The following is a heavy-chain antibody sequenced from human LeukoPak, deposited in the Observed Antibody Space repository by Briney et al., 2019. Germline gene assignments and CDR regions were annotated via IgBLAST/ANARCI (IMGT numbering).Heavy chain of an antibody. D-gene: IGHD6-13*01. J-gene: IGHJ4*02. V-gene: IGHV3-64D*06. CDR1: GFTFSSYA. Sequence: GGSLRLSCSASGFTFSSYAMHWVRQALGEGLECVSAVSSNGGSTYYADSVRGRFTIYRDNYKNTLYLQKSSVRAEDTAVYYCVKGRVRDIPAAGYFDYWGQEPLVTVSS. CDR3: VKGRVRDIPAAGYFDY. CDR2: VSSNGGST.